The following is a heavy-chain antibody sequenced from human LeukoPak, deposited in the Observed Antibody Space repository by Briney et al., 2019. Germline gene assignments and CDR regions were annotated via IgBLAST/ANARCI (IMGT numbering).Heavy chain of an antibody. Sequence: SETLSLTCAVYGGSFSGYYWSWIRQPPGKGLEWIGEINHSGSTNYSPSLKSRVTISVDTSKNQFSLKLSSVTAADTAVYYCARGQENCGGDCGVAYWGQGTLVTVSS. CDR1: GGSFSGYY. CDR3: ARGQENCGGDCGVAY. J-gene: IGHJ4*02. D-gene: IGHD2-21*02. CDR2: INHSGST. V-gene: IGHV4-34*01.